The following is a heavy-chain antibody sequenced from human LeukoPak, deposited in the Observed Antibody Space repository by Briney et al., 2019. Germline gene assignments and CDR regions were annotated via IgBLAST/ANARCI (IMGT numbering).Heavy chain of an antibody. Sequence: PSETLSLTGTVSGGSISSSSYYWGWIRQPPGKGLEWIGSIYYSGSTNYNPSLKSRVTISVDTSKNQFSLELSSVTAADTAVYYCARENQLQYYYYYMDVWGKGTTVTVSS. D-gene: IGHD2-2*01. CDR3: ARENQLQYYYYYMDV. J-gene: IGHJ6*03. CDR2: IYYSGST. CDR1: GGSISSSSYY. V-gene: IGHV4-39*07.